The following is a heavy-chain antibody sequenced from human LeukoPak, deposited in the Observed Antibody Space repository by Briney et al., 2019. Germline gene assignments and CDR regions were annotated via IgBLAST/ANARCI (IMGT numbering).Heavy chain of an antibody. J-gene: IGHJ4*02. V-gene: IGHV3-30*04. CDR1: GFTFSSYA. CDR3: ARDPSVSSGWYEDY. Sequence: GGSLRLSCAASGFTFSSYAMHWVRQAPGKGLEWVAVISYDGSNKYYADSVKGRFTISRDNSKNTLYLQMNSLRAEDTAVYYCARDPSVSSGWYEDYWGQGTLVTVSS. D-gene: IGHD6-19*01. CDR2: ISYDGSNK.